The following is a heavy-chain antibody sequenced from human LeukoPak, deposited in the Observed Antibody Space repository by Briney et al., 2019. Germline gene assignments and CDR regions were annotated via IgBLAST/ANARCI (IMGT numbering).Heavy chain of an antibody. CDR1: GFTFSSYW. D-gene: IGHD3-10*01. V-gene: IGHV3-74*01. CDR3: ARGVYYYGSGSYYNIGFFVY. Sequence: GGSLRLSCAASGFTFSSYWMHWVRQAPGKGLVWVSRINSDGSSTSYADSVKGRFTISRDNAKNTLYLQMNSLRAEGTAVYYCARGVYYYGSGSYYNIGFFVYWGQGTLVTVSS. CDR2: INSDGSST. J-gene: IGHJ4*02.